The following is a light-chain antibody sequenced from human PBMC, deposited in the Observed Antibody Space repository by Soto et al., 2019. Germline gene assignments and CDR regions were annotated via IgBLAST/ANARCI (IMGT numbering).Light chain of an antibody. V-gene: IGKV3-20*01. CDR3: QQYARSPAT. J-gene: IGKJ2*01. Sequence: EIVLTQSPGTLSLSPGERATLSCRASQSVTSGYLAWYQQRPGQAPRLLIHGASSRASGIPDRFIGSGSGTDFTLTISRLGPEDFAVYHWQQYARSPATFGQGTKLEIK. CDR2: GAS. CDR1: QSVTSGY.